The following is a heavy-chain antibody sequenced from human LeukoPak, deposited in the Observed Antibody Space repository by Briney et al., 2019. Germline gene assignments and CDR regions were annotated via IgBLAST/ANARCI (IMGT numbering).Heavy chain of an antibody. CDR2: FYNSGST. J-gene: IGHJ4*02. V-gene: IGHV4-59*01. Sequence: SETLSLTCTVSGGSISNNYWTWIRQPPGKGLEWIGYFYNSGSTNYNPSLKSRVTISVDTSKNQFSLKLTSVTAADTAVYYCARGDSSGHPTFDYWGQGTLVTVSS. D-gene: IGHD6-19*01. CDR3: ARGDSSGHPTFDY. CDR1: GGSISNNY.